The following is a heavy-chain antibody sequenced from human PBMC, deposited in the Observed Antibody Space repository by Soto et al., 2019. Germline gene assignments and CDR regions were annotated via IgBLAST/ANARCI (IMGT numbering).Heavy chain of an antibody. CDR2: ISYDGSNK. D-gene: IGHD6-19*01. V-gene: IGHV3-30-3*01. CDR1: GFTFSSYA. CDR3: ARDLGYSSGWYFDY. J-gene: IGHJ4*02. Sequence: GGSLRLSCAASGFTFSSYAMHWVRQAPGKGLEWVAVISYDGSNKYYADSVKGRFTISRDNSKNTLYLQMNSLRAEDTAVYYCARDLGYSSGWYFDYWGQGT.